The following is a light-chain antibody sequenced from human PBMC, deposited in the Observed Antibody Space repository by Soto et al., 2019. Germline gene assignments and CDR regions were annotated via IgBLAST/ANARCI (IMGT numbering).Light chain of an antibody. CDR3: QQYGSSPLT. CDR1: QSVSSIY. Sequence: DIVLTQSPGTLSLSPGERATLSCRASQSVSSIYLAWYQQKPGQAPRLLIYDASKRATGIPARFSGSGSGTDFTLTISRLEPEDFAVYYCQQYGSSPLTFGGGTK. J-gene: IGKJ4*01. V-gene: IGKV3-20*01. CDR2: DAS.